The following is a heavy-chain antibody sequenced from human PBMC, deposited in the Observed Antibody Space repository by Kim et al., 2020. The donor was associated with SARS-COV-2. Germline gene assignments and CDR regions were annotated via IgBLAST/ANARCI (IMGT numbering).Heavy chain of an antibody. V-gene: IGHV3-23*01. CDR2: IFGSGSGT. CDR3: ARHLQVTTVTFYWYLDL. CDR1: GPTSRNSA. J-gene: IGHJ2*01. D-gene: IGHD2-21*02. Sequence: GGSLRLSCAASGPTSRNSAMSWVRQAPGKGLEWVAGIFGSGSGTYYADSVRGRFIISRDNSQGTVYLQMDNLRAADTAVYHCARHLQVTTVTFYWYLDLWGRGTQVTVSS.